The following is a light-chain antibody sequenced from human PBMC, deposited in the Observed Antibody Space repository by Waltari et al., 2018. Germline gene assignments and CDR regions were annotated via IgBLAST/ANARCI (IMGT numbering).Light chain of an antibody. V-gene: IGKV1-5*03. J-gene: IGKJ2*01. CDR3: QQYNSHPYN. Sequence: DIQMTQSPSTLSASVGDRVTITCRASQNINTWLAWSQQKPGKAPKLLIYRASSLESGVPSRCSGSGSGTEFTLTISSLQPDDFATYYCQQYNSHPYNFGQGTKLEIK. CDR2: RAS. CDR1: QNINTW.